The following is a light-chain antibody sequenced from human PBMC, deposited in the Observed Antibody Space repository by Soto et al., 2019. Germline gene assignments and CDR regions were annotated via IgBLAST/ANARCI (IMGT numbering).Light chain of an antibody. J-gene: IGKJ4*01. CDR2: DAS. CDR1: QSINTY. V-gene: IGKV3-11*01. CDR3: QQRSNWPPLT. Sequence: EIVLTQSPATLSLSPGERATLSCRASQSINTYLAWYQQKPGQAPRLLIYDASNRATGIPARFSGSGSGTDFTLTISSIEPEDFAVYYCQQRSNWPPLTFGGGTKVEIK.